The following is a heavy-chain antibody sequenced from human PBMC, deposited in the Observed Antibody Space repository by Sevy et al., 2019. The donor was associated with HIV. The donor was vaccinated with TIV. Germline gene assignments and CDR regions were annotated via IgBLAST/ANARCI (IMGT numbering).Heavy chain of an antibody. Sequence: ASVKVSCKASGYTFTTYGITWVRQAPGQGLEWMGWISTYNSITNYAQKFQGRVTMTTDTSTSTAYMELRSQRSDDTAVYYCARSTQVAGRSNWFDPWGQGTLVTVSS. CDR3: ARSTQVAGRSNWFDP. CDR1: GYTFTTYG. D-gene: IGHD6-19*01. CDR2: ISTYNSIT. V-gene: IGHV1-18*01. J-gene: IGHJ5*02.